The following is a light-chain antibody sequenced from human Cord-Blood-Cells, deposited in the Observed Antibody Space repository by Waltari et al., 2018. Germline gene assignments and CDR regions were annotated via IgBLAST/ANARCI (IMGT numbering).Light chain of an antibody. Sequence: QSALPQPASVSGSPGQSITISCTGTSSDVGGYNYVSRYQQHPGKAPKHMIYEVSNRPSGVSNRFSGSKSGNTASLTISGLQAEDEADYYCSSYTSSSTLVFGGGTKLTVL. J-gene: IGLJ2*01. CDR2: EVS. CDR3: SSYTSSSTLV. CDR1: SSDVGGYNY. V-gene: IGLV2-14*01.